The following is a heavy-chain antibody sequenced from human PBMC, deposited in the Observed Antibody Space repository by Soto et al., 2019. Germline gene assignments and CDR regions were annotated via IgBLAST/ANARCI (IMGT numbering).Heavy chain of an antibody. CDR1: GGAFNNYA. V-gene: IGHV1-69*18. J-gene: IGHJ6*02. CDR3: AREMPSTAAAYFYYGLNV. Sequence: QVQLVQSGAEVKRPGSSVKVSCKASGGAFNNYAIYWVRQAPGQGLDWLGTIVPVFPSVYYAPRFQGRLTITADGSTDTVYMRLTSLKSEDTAVYYCAREMPSTAAAYFYYGLNVWGQGTSVTVSS. CDR2: IVPVFPSV. D-gene: IGHD6-13*01.